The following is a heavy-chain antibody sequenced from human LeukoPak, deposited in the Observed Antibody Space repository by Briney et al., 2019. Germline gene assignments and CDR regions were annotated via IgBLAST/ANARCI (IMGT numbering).Heavy chain of an antibody. CDR2: IYYSGST. J-gene: IGHJ5*02. CDR3: ARGRSWYGGVWFDP. V-gene: IGHV4-59*12. Sequence: SETLSLTCIVSGGSISGYYWNWFRQPPGKGLEWIGNIYYSGSTNYNPSLKSRVTISVDTSKNQFSLKLSSVTAADTAVYYCARGRSWYGGVWFDPWGQGTLVTVSS. D-gene: IGHD6-13*01. CDR1: GGSISGYY.